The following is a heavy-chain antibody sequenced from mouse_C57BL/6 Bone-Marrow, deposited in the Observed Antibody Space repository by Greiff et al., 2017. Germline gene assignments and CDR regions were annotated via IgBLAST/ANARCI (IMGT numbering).Heavy chain of an antibody. V-gene: IGHV5-15*01. J-gene: IGHJ4*01. CDR1: GFTFSDYG. CDR3: ERWGDSSYAMDY. CDR2: ISNLAYSI. Sequence: EVHLVESGGGLVQPGGSLKLSCAASGFTFSDYGMAWVRQAPRKGPEWVAFISNLAYSIYYADTVTGRFTISRENAKKTLYLEMSSLRSEDTAMYYCERWGDSSYAMDYWGQGTSVTVSS.